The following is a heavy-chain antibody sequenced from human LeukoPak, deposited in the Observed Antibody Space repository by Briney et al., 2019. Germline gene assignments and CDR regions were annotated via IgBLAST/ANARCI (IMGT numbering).Heavy chain of an antibody. CDR3: ASPRAGY. J-gene: IGHJ4*02. Sequence: GVSVTLPCTLSGFTYRDYYKSWLPRATGKGLEWVSYISNSGRTIYYAVPVRGRFNIYRDNAKNSLYLQMNSLRAEDTAVYYCASPRAGYWGQGTLVTVSS. CDR2: ISNSGRTI. V-gene: IGHV3-11*01. CDR1: GFTYRDYY.